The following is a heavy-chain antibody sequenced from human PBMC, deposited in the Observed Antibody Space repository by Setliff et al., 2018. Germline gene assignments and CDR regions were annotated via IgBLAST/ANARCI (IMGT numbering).Heavy chain of an antibody. V-gene: IGHV4-61*09. D-gene: IGHD3-3*01. CDR1: GVSIANTASY. Sequence: SETLSLTCNVSGVSIANTASYWSWIRQPAGKTLEWIGHIYTTGRTDYNPSLKSRLTISLDTSKNQFSLTLSSVTAADTAVYYCARMSGFLYMDVWGKGTTVTVSS. J-gene: IGHJ6*03. CDR2: IYTTGRT. CDR3: ARMSGFLYMDV.